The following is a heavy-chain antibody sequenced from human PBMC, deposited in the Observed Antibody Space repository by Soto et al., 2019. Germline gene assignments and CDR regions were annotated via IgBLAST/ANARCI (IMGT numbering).Heavy chain of an antibody. CDR3: TGHTYGLTYHEVFDF. D-gene: IGHD3-10*01. Sequence: GGSLRLSCAASGLTFSGHWMTWVRQTPGEGLQWVAAIKPDGSETFYVDSVKGRFTISGDNARNSLFLQMDRLRAEDTAVYYCTGHTYGLTYHEVFDFWGQGNLVTVSS. CDR2: IKPDGSET. V-gene: IGHV3-7*03. J-gene: IGHJ4*02. CDR1: GLTFSGHW.